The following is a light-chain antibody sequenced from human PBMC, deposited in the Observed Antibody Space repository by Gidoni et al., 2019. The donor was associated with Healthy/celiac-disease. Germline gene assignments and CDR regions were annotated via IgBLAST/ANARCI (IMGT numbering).Light chain of an antibody. CDR2: GAS. J-gene: IGKJ4*01. CDR3: QQYGSSPPLT. V-gene: IGKV3-20*01. Sequence: EIVSTQSPGTLSLSPGERATLSCRASQSVSSSYLAWYQQKPGQAPRLLIYGASSRATGIPDRFSGSGSVTDFTLTISRLEPEDFAVYYCQQYGSSPPLTFGGGTKVEIK. CDR1: QSVSSSY.